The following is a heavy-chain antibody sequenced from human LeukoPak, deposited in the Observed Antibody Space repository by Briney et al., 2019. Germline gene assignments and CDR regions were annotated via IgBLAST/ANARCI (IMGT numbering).Heavy chain of an antibody. Sequence: ASVKVSCKASGYTFTSYGISWVRQAPGQGLEWMGWVSAYADDTNYVQKFRGRITMTTDTSTSTAYMEFRSLRSDDTAVYYCARDCIGCLGFDYWGQGTLVTVSS. CDR1: GYTFTSYG. CDR3: ARDCIGCLGFDY. J-gene: IGHJ4*02. D-gene: IGHD1-26*01. V-gene: IGHV1-18*01. CDR2: VSAYADDT.